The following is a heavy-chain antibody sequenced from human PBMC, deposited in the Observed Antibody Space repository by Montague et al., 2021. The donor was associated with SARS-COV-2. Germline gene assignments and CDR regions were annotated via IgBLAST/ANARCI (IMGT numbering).Heavy chain of an antibody. Sequence: TLSLTCTVSGGSMNSVSDFWGWIRQPSGKGLEWIRRVRRGGRYNYYPSIGSRVTVSPDTSKSPFSLKLISVTAAGSAVYYCTTDPDWRGIEYWGRGPLVTVSS. V-gene: IGHV4-61*02. J-gene: IGHJ4*02. D-gene: IGHD3/OR15-3a*01. CDR1: GGSMNSVSDF. CDR3: TTDPDWRGIEY. CDR2: VRRGGRY.